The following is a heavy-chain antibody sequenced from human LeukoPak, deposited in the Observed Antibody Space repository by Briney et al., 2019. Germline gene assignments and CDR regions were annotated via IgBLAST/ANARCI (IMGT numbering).Heavy chain of an antibody. CDR1: GGCISTSSYY. CDR2: IYYSGNT. D-gene: IGHD3-16*01. V-gene: IGHV4-39*01. Sequence: SETLSLTCTVSGGCISTSSYYGGWIRQPPGKGLEWIASIYYSGNTYYNPSLKSRVAISIDTSKNQFSLKLSSVTAADTAVYYCARRGENWGIAFDIWGQGTMVTVSS. CDR3: ARRGENWGIAFDI. J-gene: IGHJ3*02.